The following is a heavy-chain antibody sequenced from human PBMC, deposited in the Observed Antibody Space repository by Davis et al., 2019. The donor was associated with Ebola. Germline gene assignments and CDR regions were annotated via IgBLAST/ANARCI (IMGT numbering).Heavy chain of an antibody. CDR3: ARDYGLFFDY. Sequence: ASVKVSCKASGYTFTSYDINWVRQATGQGLEWMGWMNPNSGNTGYAQKFQGRITMTRNISISTAYMELSSLRSDDTAVYYCARDYGLFFDYWGQGTLVTVSS. V-gene: IGHV1-8*01. J-gene: IGHJ4*02. CDR2: MNPNSGNT. D-gene: IGHD4-17*01. CDR1: GYTFTSYD.